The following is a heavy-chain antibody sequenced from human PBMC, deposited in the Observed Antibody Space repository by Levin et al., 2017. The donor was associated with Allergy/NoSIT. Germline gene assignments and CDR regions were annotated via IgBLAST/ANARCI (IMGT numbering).Heavy chain of an antibody. Sequence: GGSLRLSCAASGFTFDDYAMHWVRQAPGKGLEWVSGISWNSGSIGYADSVKGRFTISRDNAKNSLYLQMNSLRAEDTALYYCAKDRGLDYDSSGYGAFDIWGQGTMVTVSS. CDR1: GFTFDDYA. D-gene: IGHD3-22*01. V-gene: IGHV3-9*01. CDR3: AKDRGLDYDSSGYGAFDI. J-gene: IGHJ3*02. CDR2: ISWNSGSI.